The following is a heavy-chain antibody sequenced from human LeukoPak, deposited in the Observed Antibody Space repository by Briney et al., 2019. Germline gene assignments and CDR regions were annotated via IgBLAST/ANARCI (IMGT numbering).Heavy chain of an antibody. CDR2: IYDTGST. CDR1: GDSIRSVHYY. D-gene: IGHD3-9*01. Sequence: SETLSLTCSVSGDSIRSVHYYWGWIRQPPGRGLEWIGRIYDTGSTYYNPSLKSRVTIFVDTSKNQFSLRLTSVTAADTAMYYCARQNHDIGTNWFDPWGQGTLVTVSS. V-gene: IGHV4-39*01. J-gene: IGHJ5*02. CDR3: ARQNHDIGTNWFDP.